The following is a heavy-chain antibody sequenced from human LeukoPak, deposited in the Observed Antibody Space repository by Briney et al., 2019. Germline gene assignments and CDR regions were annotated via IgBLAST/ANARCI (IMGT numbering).Heavy chain of an antibody. J-gene: IGHJ3*02. V-gene: IGHV3-23*01. Sequence: GGSLRLSCAASGFTVSSNYMSWVRQAPGKGLEWVSAISGSGGSTYYADSVKGRFTISRDNSKNTLYLQMNSLRAEDTPVYYCAKVPVFSLTISEVVTDDAFDIWGQGTIVTVSS. CDR2: ISGSGGST. D-gene: IGHD3-3*01. CDR1: GFTVSSNY. CDR3: AKVPVFSLTISEVVTDDAFDI.